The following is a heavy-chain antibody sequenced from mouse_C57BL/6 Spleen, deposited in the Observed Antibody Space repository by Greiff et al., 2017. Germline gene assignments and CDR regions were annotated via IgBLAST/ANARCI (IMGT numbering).Heavy chain of an antibody. V-gene: IGHV1-59*01. J-gene: IGHJ3*01. CDR3: ASNSAWFAY. CDR1: GYTFTSYW. Sequence: VQLQQPGAELVRPGTSVKLSCKASGYTFTSYWMHWVKQRPGQPLDLIGVLDPPDSYTNYNQKFKGKATLTVDTSSSTAYVQLSSLTSEDSAVYYCASNSAWFAYGGQGTLVTVSA. D-gene: IGHD1-3*01. CDR2: LDPPDSYT.